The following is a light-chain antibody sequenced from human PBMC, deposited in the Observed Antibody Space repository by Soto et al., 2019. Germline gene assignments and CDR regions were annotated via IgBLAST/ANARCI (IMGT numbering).Light chain of an antibody. CDR3: QSYDNGLRVV. V-gene: IGLV1-40*01. J-gene: IGLJ2*01. CDR2: ANT. CDR1: SSNIGAGYD. Sequence: QAVVTQPPSVSGAPGQRVTISCTGSSSNIGAGYDVQWYQQLPGTAPKLLIYANTNRPSGVPDRFSGSKSGTSGSLAITGLRAEDEAEYYCQSYDNGLRVVFGGGTKLTVL.